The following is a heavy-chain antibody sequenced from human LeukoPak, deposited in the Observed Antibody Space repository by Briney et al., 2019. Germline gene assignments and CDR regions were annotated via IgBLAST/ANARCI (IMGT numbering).Heavy chain of an antibody. J-gene: IGHJ4*02. CDR3: ARTRDGYLRY. Sequence: SETLSLTCAAYGGAPSGYSCTWIRQPPGKGLEWIGEIDHRGSTHYNPSLQSRVTISIDTSKNQFSLKVNSVTAADTALYYCARTRDGYLRYWSQGSLVTVSS. CDR1: GGAPSGYS. V-gene: IGHV4-34*01. D-gene: IGHD5-24*01. CDR2: IDHRGST.